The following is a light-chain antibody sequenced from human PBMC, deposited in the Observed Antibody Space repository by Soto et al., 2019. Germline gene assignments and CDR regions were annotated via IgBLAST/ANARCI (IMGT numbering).Light chain of an antibody. J-gene: IGLJ2*01. CDR3: TAYTGRSTVV. V-gene: IGLV2-14*03. CDR1: SSDVGAHNY. Sequence: QSALTQPASVAASPGQSITISCTGTSSDVGAHNYVSWFQQHPGKAPKLMIHDVSNRPSGVSNRFSGSKSGNTASLTISGLQAEDEADYSCTAYTGRSTVVFGGGTKLTVL. CDR2: DVS.